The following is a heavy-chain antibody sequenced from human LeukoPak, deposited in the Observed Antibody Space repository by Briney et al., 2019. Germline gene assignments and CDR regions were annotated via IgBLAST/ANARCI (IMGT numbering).Heavy chain of an antibody. CDR1: GVSFSGYY. D-gene: IGHD5-24*01. CDR2: INHSGST. CDR3: AREEIRSWFDP. V-gene: IGHV4-34*01. J-gene: IGHJ5*02. Sequence: SETLSLTCAGYGVSFSGYYWSWIRQPPGKGLEWIGEINHSGSTNYNPSLKSRVTISVDTSKNQFSLKLSSVTAADTAVYYCAREEIRSWFDPWGQGTLVTVSS.